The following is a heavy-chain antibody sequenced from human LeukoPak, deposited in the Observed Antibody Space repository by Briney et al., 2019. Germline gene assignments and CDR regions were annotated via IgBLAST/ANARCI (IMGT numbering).Heavy chain of an antibody. J-gene: IGHJ4*02. Sequence: PGGSLRLSCAASGFTFSTYAMHWVRQAPGKGLEYVSAISSNGGSTYYADSVKGRFTISRDNSKNTLYLQMSSLRAEDTAVYYCVKSIVLMVTFDYWGQGTLVTVSS. D-gene: IGHD2-8*01. CDR1: GFTFSTYA. V-gene: IGHV3-64D*09. CDR2: ISSNGGST. CDR3: VKSIVLMVTFDY.